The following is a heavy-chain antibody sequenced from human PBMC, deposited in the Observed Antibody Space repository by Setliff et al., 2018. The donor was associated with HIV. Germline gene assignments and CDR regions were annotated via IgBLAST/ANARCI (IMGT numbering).Heavy chain of an antibody. J-gene: IGHJ4*02. Sequence: KTSETLSLTCTVSGGSISSSSYYWGWIRQPPGKGLEWIGNIYYTGSTYYDPSLKSRVTISLDTSKNQFFLKLSSVTAPDTAIYYCARQTWEYYDTLTGYYRSPKNFDSWGQGTLVTVSS. D-gene: IGHD3-9*01. CDR2: IYYTGST. CDR3: ARQTWEYYDTLTGYYRSPKNFDS. V-gene: IGHV4-39*01. CDR1: GGSISSSSYY.